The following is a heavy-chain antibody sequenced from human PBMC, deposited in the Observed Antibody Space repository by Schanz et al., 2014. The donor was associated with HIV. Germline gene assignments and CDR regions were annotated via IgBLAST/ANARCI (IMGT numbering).Heavy chain of an antibody. Sequence: EVQLLDSGGGLVKPGGSLRLSCAASGFTFSDYAMGWVRQAPGEGLEWVSTISGSGGHTYYADSVKGRFTISRDNSKKTLFLQMNSLRAEDTAVYYCANSGYCISGICYTRGDGMDVWGQGTTVTVSS. V-gene: IGHV3-23*01. CDR1: GFTFSDYA. D-gene: IGHD2-8*01. J-gene: IGHJ6*02. CDR2: ISGSGGHT. CDR3: ANSGYCISGICYTRGDGMDV.